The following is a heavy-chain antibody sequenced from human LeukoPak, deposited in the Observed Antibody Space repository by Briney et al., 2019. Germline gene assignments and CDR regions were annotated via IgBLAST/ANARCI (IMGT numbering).Heavy chain of an antibody. CDR2: INPNSGGT. Sequence: ASVKVSCKASGYTFTGYYMHWVRQAPGQGLEWMGWINPNSGGTNYAQKFQGRVTMTRDTSISTAHMELSRLRSDDTAVYYCARGSPRGYDYYYYMDVWGKGTTVTISS. CDR3: ARGSPRGYDYYYYMDV. J-gene: IGHJ6*03. V-gene: IGHV1-2*02. D-gene: IGHD5-12*01. CDR1: GYTFTGYY.